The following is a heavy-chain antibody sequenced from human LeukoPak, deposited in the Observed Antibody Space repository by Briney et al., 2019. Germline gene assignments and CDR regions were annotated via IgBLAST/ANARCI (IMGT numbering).Heavy chain of an antibody. V-gene: IGHV3-7*01. J-gene: IGHJ4*02. CDR3: AREIPGQQVALDY. CDR1: GFIFSTYC. D-gene: IGHD6-13*01. Sequence: PGGSLRLSCGASGFIFSTYCMSWLPQARGRGREGVANIKKDGSEKYYADLVKGQFTISRANAKNLLYLHMNTLRAEDTAVYYCAREIPGQQVALDYWGQGTLVTVSS. CDR2: IKKDGSEK.